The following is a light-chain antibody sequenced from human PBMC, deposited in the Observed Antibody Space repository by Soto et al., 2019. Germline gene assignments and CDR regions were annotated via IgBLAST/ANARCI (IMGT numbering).Light chain of an antibody. Sequence: QSALTQPASVSGSPGQSITISCTGTSSDVGGYNYVSRYQQHPGKAPKLMIYDVSHRPPGVSNRFSGSKSGNTASLTISGLQAEDEAEYYCSSYTSSSPVFGGGTKRTVL. J-gene: IGLJ2*01. CDR3: SSYTSSSPV. CDR1: SSDVGGYNY. CDR2: DVS. V-gene: IGLV2-14*01.